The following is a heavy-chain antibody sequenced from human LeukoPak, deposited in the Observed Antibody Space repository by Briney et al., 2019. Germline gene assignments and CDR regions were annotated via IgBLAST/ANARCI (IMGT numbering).Heavy chain of an antibody. CDR1: GYIFTGYY. CDR3: ARAMGDKSGYRPFDY. V-gene: IGHV1-2*02. CDR2: INPDNGDT. D-gene: IGHD3-3*01. Sequence: ASMKVSCKASGYIFTGYYMHWVRQAAGQGLEWMGWINPDNGDTSYAQMFQGRVTMTRDTSISTAYVELRSLRTDDTAVYYCARAMGDKSGYRPFDYRGQGTLVTVSS. J-gene: IGHJ4*02.